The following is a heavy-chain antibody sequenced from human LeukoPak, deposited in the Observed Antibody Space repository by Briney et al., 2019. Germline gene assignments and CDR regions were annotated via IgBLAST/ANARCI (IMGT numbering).Heavy chain of an antibody. CDR3: ARHDYGDYGGVDY. J-gene: IGHJ4*02. Sequence: SETLSLTCTVSGGSISSSSYYWGWIRQPPGKGLEWIGSIYYSGSTYYNPSLKSRVTISIDTSKNQFSLKLSSVTAADTAVYYCARHDYGDYGGVDYWGQGTLVTVSS. D-gene: IGHD4-17*01. V-gene: IGHV4-39*01. CDR1: GGSISSSSYY. CDR2: IYYSGST.